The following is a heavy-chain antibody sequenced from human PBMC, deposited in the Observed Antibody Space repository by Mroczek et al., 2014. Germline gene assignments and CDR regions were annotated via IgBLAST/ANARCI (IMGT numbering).Heavy chain of an antibody. J-gene: IGHJ5*02. V-gene: IGHV4-39*01. D-gene: IGHD2-15*01. Sequence: KESGPGLVKPSETLSLTCTVSGGSISSSSYYWGWIRQPPGKGLEWIGSIYYSGSTYYNPSLKSRVTISVDTSKNQFSLKLSSVTAADTAVYYCASRGVVVVADGWFRPWGQGTLVTVSS. CDR3: ASRGVVVVADGWFRP. CDR2: IYYSGST. CDR1: GGSISSSSYY.